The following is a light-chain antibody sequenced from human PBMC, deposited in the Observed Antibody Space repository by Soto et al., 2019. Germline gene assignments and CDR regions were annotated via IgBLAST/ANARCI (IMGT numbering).Light chain of an antibody. J-gene: IGLJ2*01. V-gene: IGLV2-8*01. Sequence: QSALTQPPSASGSPGQSVTISCTGTSSDVGGYNYVSWYQQYPGRAPKLMIYEVTKRPSGVPDRFSGSKSGNTASLTVSGLQAEDEAEYYCSSYAASNNFYFVFGGGTKLT. CDR3: SSYAASNNFYFV. CDR1: SSDVGGYNY. CDR2: EVT.